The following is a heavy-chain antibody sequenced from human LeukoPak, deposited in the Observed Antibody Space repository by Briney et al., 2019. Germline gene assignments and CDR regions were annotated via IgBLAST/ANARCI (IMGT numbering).Heavy chain of an antibody. D-gene: IGHD2-2*01. Sequence: PSETLSVTCTVSGGSISSYYWSWIRQPPGKGLEWIGYIYYSGSTSYNPSLKSRVTMSVDTSKKQISLKVGSVTAADTAVYYCARTTGDCSSTSCYQYWFDPWGQGTLVTVSS. V-gene: IGHV4-59*01. CDR1: GGSISSYY. J-gene: IGHJ5*02. CDR3: ARTTGDCSSTSCYQYWFDP. CDR2: IYYSGST.